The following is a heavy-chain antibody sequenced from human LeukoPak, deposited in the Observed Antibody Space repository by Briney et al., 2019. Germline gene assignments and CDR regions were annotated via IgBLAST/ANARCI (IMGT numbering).Heavy chain of an antibody. D-gene: IGHD3-22*01. CDR3: ARGSPNYPLNYYDSSGPLDY. CDR1: GYTFTSYN. V-gene: IGHV1-18*01. J-gene: IGHJ4*02. CDR2: ISAYNGNT. Sequence: ASVKVSCKASGYTFTSYNISWVKQAPGQGLEWMGWISAYNGNTNYAQKLQGRVTMTTDTSTSTAYMELRSLRSDDTAVYYCARGSPNYPLNYYDSSGPLDYWGQGTLVTVSS.